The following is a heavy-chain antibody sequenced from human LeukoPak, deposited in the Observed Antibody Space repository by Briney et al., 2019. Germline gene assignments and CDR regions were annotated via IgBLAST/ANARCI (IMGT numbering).Heavy chain of an antibody. CDR3: ASGSSGYDP. CDR1: GGSISNYY. Sequence: PSETLSLTCTVSGGSISNYYWSWIRQRAGKGLEWIGRIYSSGTTIYNPSLKSRVTMSVDTSKNQFSLKLSSVTAADTAVYFCASGSSGYDPWGQGTLVTVSS. D-gene: IGHD5-12*01. V-gene: IGHV4-4*07. J-gene: IGHJ5*02. CDR2: IYSSGTT.